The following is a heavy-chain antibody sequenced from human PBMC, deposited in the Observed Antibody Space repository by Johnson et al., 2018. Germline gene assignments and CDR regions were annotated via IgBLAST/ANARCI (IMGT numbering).Heavy chain of an antibody. J-gene: IGHJ6*02. CDR3: ARDRPLYYYYGMDF. V-gene: IGHV3-53*01. Sequence: VQLQESGPGLVKPSETLSLTCTVSDGSISSYYWTWIRQPPGKGLEWVSVIYSGGSTYYADSVRGRFTISRDNSKNTMYLQMNSLRAEDTAVYSCARDRPLYYYYGMDFWGQGTPVTVSS. CDR2: IYSGGST. CDR1: DGSISSYY.